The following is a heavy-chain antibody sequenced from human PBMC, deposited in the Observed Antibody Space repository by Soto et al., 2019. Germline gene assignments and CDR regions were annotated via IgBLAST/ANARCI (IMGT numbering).Heavy chain of an antibody. CDR2: IYHSGST. Sequence: PSETLSLTCSVSGVTITRGPSSWNWMRQSPGKGLEWIAYIYHSGSTYYNPSLKSRVTISVDSSENQYSLKLTSVTAADTAVYYWVRQEVASGPNYFDTWGPGTRLTVSS. CDR1: GVTITRGPSS. D-gene: IGHD6-6*01. J-gene: IGHJ5*02. V-gene: IGHV4-30-2*06. CDR3: VRQEVASGPNYFDT.